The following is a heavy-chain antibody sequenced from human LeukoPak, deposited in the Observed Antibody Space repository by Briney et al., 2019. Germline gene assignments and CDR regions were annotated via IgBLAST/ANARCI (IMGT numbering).Heavy chain of an antibody. D-gene: IGHD4-17*01. V-gene: IGHV3-15*01. CDR1: GFAFSNAW. CDR3: TTTSDYGDHKR. CDR2: IKSKTDGGTT. Sequence: GGSLRLSCAASGFAFSNAWMSWVRQAPGKGLEWVGRIKSKTDGGTTDYAAPVKGRFTISRDDSKNTLYLQMNSLKTEDTAVYYCTTTSDYGDHKRWGQGTLVTVSS. J-gene: IGHJ4*02.